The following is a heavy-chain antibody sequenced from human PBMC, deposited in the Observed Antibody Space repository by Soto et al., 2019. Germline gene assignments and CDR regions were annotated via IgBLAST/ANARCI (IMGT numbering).Heavy chain of an antibody. CDR3: ARGPISRYCSGGSCYERFDY. Sequence: GGSLRLSCAASGFTFSSYAMHWVRQAPGKGLEYVSAISSNGGSTYYANSVKGRFTISRDNSKNTLYLQMGSLRAEDMAVYYCARGPISRYCSGGSCYERFDYWGQGTXVTVSS. D-gene: IGHD2-15*01. CDR1: GFTFSSYA. J-gene: IGHJ4*02. CDR2: ISSNGGST. V-gene: IGHV3-64*01.